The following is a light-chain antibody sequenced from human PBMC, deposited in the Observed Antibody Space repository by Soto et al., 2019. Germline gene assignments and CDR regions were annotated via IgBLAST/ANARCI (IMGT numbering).Light chain of an antibody. CDR2: DVS. CDR3: QQRSNWPLT. CDR1: QSVTSF. V-gene: IGKV3-11*01. J-gene: IGKJ4*01. Sequence: EIVLTQSPVTLSLSPGERATLSCRASQSVTSFLAWYQQKPGQAPRLLIYDVSQRATGIPARFSGSGSGTDFTLTISSLEPEDFAVYYCQQRSNWPLTFGGGTKVELK.